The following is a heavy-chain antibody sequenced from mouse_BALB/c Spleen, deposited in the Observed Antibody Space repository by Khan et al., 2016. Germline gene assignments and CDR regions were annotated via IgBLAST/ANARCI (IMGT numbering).Heavy chain of an antibody. V-gene: IGHV1-69*02. J-gene: IGHJ2*01. CDR3: ARWYAYYFDY. Sequence: VQLQESGAELVKPGAPVKLSCKASGYTFTSYWMNWVKQRPGRGLEWIGRIDPSDSETHYNQKFKDKATLTVDKSSSTAYIQLSSLTSEDSAVYYCARWYAYYFDYWGQGTTLTVSS. D-gene: IGHD1-1*02. CDR2: IDPSDSET. CDR1: GYTFTSYW.